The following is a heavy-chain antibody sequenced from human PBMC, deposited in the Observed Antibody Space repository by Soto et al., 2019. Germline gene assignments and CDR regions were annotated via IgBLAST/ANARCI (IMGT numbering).Heavy chain of an antibody. J-gene: IGHJ4*02. CDR2: ISYDGTYK. CDR3: ARDAIYDGSGYYGAYFDY. V-gene: IGHV3-30-3*01. Sequence: QVQLVESGGGVVQPGRSLRLSCAASAFTFRSYAMHWVRQAPGKGLEWVAVISYDGTYKYYADSVKGRFTISRDNSKKTXXLQMSSLRPEDTAVYYCARDAIYDGSGYYGAYFDYWGQGSLVTVSS. CDR1: AFTFRSYA. D-gene: IGHD3-22*01.